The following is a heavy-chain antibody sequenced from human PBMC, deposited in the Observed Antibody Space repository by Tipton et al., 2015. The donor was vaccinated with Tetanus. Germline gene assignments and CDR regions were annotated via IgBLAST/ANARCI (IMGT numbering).Heavy chain of an antibody. V-gene: IGHV4-39*02. CDR3: ARHLYGYWFDP. CDR2: IYFQGSP. CDR1: GFAISSTY. Sequence: LRLSCVASGFAISSTYMGWIRQAPGKGLEWIASIYFQGSPYYSPSLKSRLTIDVDTSQNLFSLTLTSVTAADTAVYFCARHLYGYWFDPWGQGILVTVSS. J-gene: IGHJ5*02. D-gene: IGHD2/OR15-2a*01.